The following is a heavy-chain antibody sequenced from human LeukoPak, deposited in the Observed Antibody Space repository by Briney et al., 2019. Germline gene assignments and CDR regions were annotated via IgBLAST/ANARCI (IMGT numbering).Heavy chain of an antibody. Sequence: GGSLRLSCAASGFTFSSYAMHWVRQAPGKGLEWVAVISYDGSNKYYADSVKGRFTISRDNSKNTLYLQMNSLRAEDTAVYYCARDLDYGSGSPFDYWGQGTLVTVSS. CDR2: ISYDGSNK. D-gene: IGHD3-10*01. CDR1: GFTFSSYA. CDR3: ARDLDYGSGSPFDY. J-gene: IGHJ4*02. V-gene: IGHV3-30-3*01.